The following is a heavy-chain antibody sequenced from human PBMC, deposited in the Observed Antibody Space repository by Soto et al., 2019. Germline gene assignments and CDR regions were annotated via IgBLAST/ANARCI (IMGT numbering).Heavy chain of an antibody. J-gene: IGHJ4*02. V-gene: IGHV4-34*01. D-gene: IGHD3-3*01. CDR1: GGSFSGYY. Sequence: SETLSLTCAVYGGSFSGYYWSWIRQPPGKGLEWIGEINHSGSTNYNPSLKSRVTISVDTSKNQFSLKLSSVTAADTAVYYCARGSKIHLEWSFDYWGQGTLVTVSS. CDR2: INHSGST. CDR3: ARGSKIHLEWSFDY.